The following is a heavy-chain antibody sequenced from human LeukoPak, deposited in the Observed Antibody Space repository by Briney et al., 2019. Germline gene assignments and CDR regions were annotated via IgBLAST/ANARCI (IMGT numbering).Heavy chain of an antibody. J-gene: IGHJ4*02. D-gene: IGHD2-2*01. CDR3: AREYCSSTSCYPDY. CDR1: GFTFSSYA. CDR2: ISYDGSNK. V-gene: IGHV3-30*04. Sequence: AGGSLRLSCAASGFTFSSYAMHWVRQAPGKGLEWVAVISYDGSNKYYADSVKGRFTISRDNSKNTLYLQMNSLRAEDTAVYYCAREYCSSTSCYPDYWGQGTLVTVSS.